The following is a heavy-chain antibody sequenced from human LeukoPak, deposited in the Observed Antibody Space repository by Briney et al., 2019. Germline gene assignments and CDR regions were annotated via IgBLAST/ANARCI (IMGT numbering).Heavy chain of an antibody. CDR3: ARQEIYYYYGMDV. Sequence: MPSETLSLTCTVSGGSISSYYWSWIRQPPGKGLEWIGYIYYSGSTNYNPSLKSRVTISVDTSKNQFSLKLSSVTAADTAVYYCARQEIYYYYGMDVWGQGTTVTVSS. J-gene: IGHJ6*02. CDR2: IYYSGST. CDR1: GGSISSYY. V-gene: IGHV4-59*08.